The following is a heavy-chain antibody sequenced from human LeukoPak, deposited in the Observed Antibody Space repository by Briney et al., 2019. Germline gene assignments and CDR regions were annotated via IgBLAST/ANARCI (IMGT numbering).Heavy chain of an antibody. V-gene: IGHV1-69*05. CDR3: ARDRYFDWQVSFDY. CDR1: GGTFSSYA. CDR2: IIPIFGTA. Sequence: ASVKVSCKASGGTFSSYAISWVRQAPGQGLEWMGGIIPIFGTANYAQKFQGRVTITTDESTSTAYMELSSLRSEDTAVYYCARDRYFDWQVSFDYWGQGTLVTVSS. D-gene: IGHD3-9*01. J-gene: IGHJ4*02.